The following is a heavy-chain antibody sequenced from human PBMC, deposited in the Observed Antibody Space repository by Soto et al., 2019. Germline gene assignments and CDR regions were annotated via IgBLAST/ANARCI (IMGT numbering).Heavy chain of an antibody. D-gene: IGHD2-15*01. CDR1: GFTFSSYS. CDR3: ARDHRYCSGSSCRPYYYYYGTDV. CDR2: ISGTSDYI. J-gene: IGHJ6*02. V-gene: IGHV3-21*01. Sequence: GGSLRLSCAASGFTFSSYSMNWVRQAPGRGLEWVAAISGTSDYIYYADSVKGRFTISRDNAKTSLCIQMNSLRAEDTAVYYCARDHRYCSGSSCRPYYYYYGTDVWGQGTTVTVSS.